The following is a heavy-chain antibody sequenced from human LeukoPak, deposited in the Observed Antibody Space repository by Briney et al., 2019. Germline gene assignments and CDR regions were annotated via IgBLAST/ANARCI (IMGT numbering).Heavy chain of an antibody. CDR3: ARGVGAFDY. D-gene: IGHD1-26*01. CDR2: IYYSGST. J-gene: IGHJ4*02. CDR1: GGSISSSTYY. Sequence: SETLSLTCTVSGGSISSSTYYWGWIRQPPGEGLEWIGAIYYSGSTYYNPSLKSRVTISVDTSKNQFSLRLSSVTAADTAVYYCARGVGAFDYWGQGTLVTVSS. V-gene: IGHV4-39*07.